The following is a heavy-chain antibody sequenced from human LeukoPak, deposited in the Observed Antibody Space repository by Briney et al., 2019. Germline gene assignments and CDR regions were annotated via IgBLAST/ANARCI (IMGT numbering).Heavy chain of an antibody. CDR1: GFTFSSYA. CDR3: ARVYYDFWSGYPNYFDY. CDR2: IKQDGSEK. J-gene: IGHJ4*02. V-gene: IGHV3-7*03. D-gene: IGHD3-3*01. Sequence: GGSLRLSCAASGFTFSSYAMSWVRQAPGKGLEWVANIKQDGSEKYYVDSVKGRFTISRDNAKNSLYLQMNSLRAEDTAVYYCARVYYDFWSGYPNYFDYWGQGTLVTVSS.